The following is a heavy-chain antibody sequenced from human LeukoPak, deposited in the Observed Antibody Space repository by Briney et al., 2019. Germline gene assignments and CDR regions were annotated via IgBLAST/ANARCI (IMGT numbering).Heavy chain of an antibody. Sequence: GGSLRLSCAASGFTFSSYGMHWVRQAPGKGLEWVAVISYDGSNKYYADSVKGRFTISRDNSKNTLYLQMNSLRAEDTAVYYCAKDGRLAHFDCWGQGTLVTVSS. V-gene: IGHV3-30*18. CDR2: ISYDGSNK. D-gene: IGHD6-25*01. CDR3: AKDGRLAHFDC. CDR1: GFTFSSYG. J-gene: IGHJ4*02.